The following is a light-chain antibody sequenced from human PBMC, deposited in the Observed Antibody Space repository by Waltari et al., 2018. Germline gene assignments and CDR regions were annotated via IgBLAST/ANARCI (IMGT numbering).Light chain of an antibody. CDR3: CAYAGSTTYVI. V-gene: IGLV2-23*02. Sequence: YQQQTGKAHTLRICEVSKRLSGLSNRFSGSKCGNTASLTISGLQAEDEADYYVCAYAGSTTYVIFGGGTKLTVL. J-gene: IGLJ2*01. CDR2: EVS.